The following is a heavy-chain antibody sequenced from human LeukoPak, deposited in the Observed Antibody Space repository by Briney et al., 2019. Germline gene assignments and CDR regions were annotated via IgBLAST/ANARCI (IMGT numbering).Heavy chain of an antibody. CDR1: GYTFTSYG. CDR3: ARTYSNGYYYLPSFDY. J-gene: IGHJ4*02. D-gene: IGHD3-22*01. Sequence: GASVKVSCKASGYTFTSYGISWVRQAPGQGLEWMGWISAYNGNTNYAQKLQGRVTMTTDTSTSTAYMELRSLRSDDTALYYCARTYSNGYYYLPSFDYWGQGTLVTVSS. V-gene: IGHV1-18*01. CDR2: ISAYNGNT.